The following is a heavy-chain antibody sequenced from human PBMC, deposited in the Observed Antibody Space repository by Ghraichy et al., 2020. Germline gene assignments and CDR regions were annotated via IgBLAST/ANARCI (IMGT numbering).Heavy chain of an antibody. D-gene: IGHD3-16*01. V-gene: IGHV6-1*01. Sequence: SQTLSLTCAISGDSVSSNSAAWNWIRQSPSRGLEWLGRTYYRSKWYNDYAVSVKSRITINPDTSKNQFSLQLNSVTPEDTAVYYCARESFEIRGGPYYYYGMDVWGQGTTVTVSS. CDR2: TYYRSKWYN. CDR1: GDSVSSNSAA. CDR3: ARESFEIRGGPYYYYGMDV. J-gene: IGHJ6*02.